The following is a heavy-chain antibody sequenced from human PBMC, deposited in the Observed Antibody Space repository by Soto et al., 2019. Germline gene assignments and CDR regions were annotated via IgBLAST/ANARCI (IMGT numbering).Heavy chain of an antibody. CDR2: TYYSGST. CDR1: GDTSITGGYS. V-gene: IGHV4-31*11. J-gene: IGHJ5*02. CDR3: ARDRHNNFFDP. Sequence: PSETLSLTCGVSGDTSITGGYSWAWIRQPPGKALEWIGYTYYSGSTYYNPSLESRVAISLDTSRSQFSLTLHSVTAADTAIYYCARDRHNNFFDPWGQGTLVTVSS. D-gene: IGHD6-6*01.